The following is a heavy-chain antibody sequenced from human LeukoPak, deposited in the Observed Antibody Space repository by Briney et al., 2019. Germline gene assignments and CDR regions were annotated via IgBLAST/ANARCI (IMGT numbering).Heavy chain of an antibody. V-gene: IGHV1-18*01. CDR3: ARDLDDYGDYGQYFYY. CDR1: GYTFTSYV. J-gene: IGHJ4*02. Sequence: ASEKVSCKASGYTFTSYVISWVRQAPGQGLEGMGSISAYNGNTNYAQKLQGRVTMTIDTSTSTAYMELRSLRSDDTAVYYCARDLDDYGDYGQYFYYWGQGTLVTVSS. CDR2: ISAYNGNT. D-gene: IGHD4-17*01.